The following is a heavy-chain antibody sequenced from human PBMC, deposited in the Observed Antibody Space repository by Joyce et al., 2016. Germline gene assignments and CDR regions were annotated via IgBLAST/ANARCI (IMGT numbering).Heavy chain of an antibody. Sequence: EVQLLESGGGLVQPGGSLRPSCAASRFTFSVYVMYWFRQAPGKGVEWVSGIDSGGGRTYYADSVKGRFTISRDNSRNTLYLQMNSLRAEDTAVYYCAKDRPRAQSDGGMDWGQGTLVTVSP. CDR2: IDSGGGRT. CDR1: RFTFSVYV. V-gene: IGHV3-23*01. J-gene: IGHJ4*02. D-gene: IGHD4-23*01. CDR3: AKDRPRAQSDGGMD.